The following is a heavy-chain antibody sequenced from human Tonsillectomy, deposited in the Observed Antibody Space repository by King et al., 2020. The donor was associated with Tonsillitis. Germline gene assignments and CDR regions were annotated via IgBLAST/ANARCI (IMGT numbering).Heavy chain of an antibody. D-gene: IGHD2-2*02. CDR2: IYYSGST. V-gene: IGHV4-30-4*01. CDR3: GRGWAGGGDCSSTRCFTGAFGY. J-gene: IGHJ4*02. CDR1: GGSIRTGDYY. Sequence: QLQESGPGLVKPSQTLSLTCTVSGGSIRTGDYYWSWIRQPPGKGLEWIGYIYYSGSTYYNPSLKSRVTISVDTSKKQFSLRLSSVTAADTAVYYWGRGWAGGGDCSSTRCFTGAFGYWGQGTLVTVSS.